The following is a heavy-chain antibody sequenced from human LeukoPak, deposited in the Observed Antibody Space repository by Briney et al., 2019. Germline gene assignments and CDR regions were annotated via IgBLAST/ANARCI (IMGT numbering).Heavy chain of an antibody. V-gene: IGHV3-74*01. Sequence: PGGSLRLSCAASGFTFSSYWMHWVRQAPGKGLVWVSRINSDGSSTSYADSVKGRFTISRDNAKNTLYLQMNSLRAEDTAVYYCARDRNEDAVAGFDAFDIWGQGTMVTVSS. J-gene: IGHJ3*02. D-gene: IGHD6-19*01. CDR2: INSDGSST. CDR3: ARDRNEDAVAGFDAFDI. CDR1: GFTFSSYW.